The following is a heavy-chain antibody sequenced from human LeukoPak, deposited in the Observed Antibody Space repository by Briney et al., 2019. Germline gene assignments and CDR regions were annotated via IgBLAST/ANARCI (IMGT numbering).Heavy chain of an antibody. CDR3: ARAHPRIAAAGTRWFDP. CDR1: GYTFTGYY. J-gene: IGHJ5*02. CDR2: INPNSGGT. V-gene: IGHV1-2*02. D-gene: IGHD6-13*01. Sequence: ASVKVSCKASGYTFTGYYMHWVRQAPGQGLEWMGWINPNSGGTNYAQKFQGRVTMTRDTSISTAYMELSRLRSDDTAVYYCARAHPRIAAAGTRWFDPWGQGTLVTVSS.